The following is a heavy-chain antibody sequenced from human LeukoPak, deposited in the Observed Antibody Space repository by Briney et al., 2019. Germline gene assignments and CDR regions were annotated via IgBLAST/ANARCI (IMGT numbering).Heavy chain of an antibody. CDR1: GGSISGYH. CDR2: IHYSGST. V-gene: IGHV4-59*01. J-gene: IGHJ4*02. Sequence: SETLSLTCTVSGGSISGYHWSWIRQPPGKGLEWIGYIHYSGSTNYNPSLKSRVTISLDTSKNQFSLKLSSVTAADTAVYYCARGQQFVGPWGQGTLVTVSS. D-gene: IGHD6-6*01. CDR3: ARGQQFVGP.